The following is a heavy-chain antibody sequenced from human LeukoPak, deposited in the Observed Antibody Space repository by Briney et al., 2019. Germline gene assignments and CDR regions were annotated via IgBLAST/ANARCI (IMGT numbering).Heavy chain of an antibody. D-gene: IGHD2-15*01. CDR1: GGSFSGYY. Sequence: SETLSLTCAVYGGSFSGYYWSWICQPPGKGLEWIGEINHSGSTNYNPSLKSRVTISVDTSKNQFSLKLSSVTAADTAVYYCARGRSVCSGGSCYSAEYFQHWGQGTLVTVSS. CDR2: INHSGST. CDR3: ARGRSVCSGGSCYSAEYFQH. J-gene: IGHJ1*01. V-gene: IGHV4-34*01.